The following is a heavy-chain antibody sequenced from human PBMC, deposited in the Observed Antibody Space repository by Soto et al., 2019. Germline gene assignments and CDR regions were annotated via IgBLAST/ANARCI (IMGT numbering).Heavy chain of an antibody. CDR3: ARSLLGDYYDSDGLDN. D-gene: IGHD3-22*01. V-gene: IGHV1-8*01. J-gene: IGHJ4*02. CDR1: GYTFTSYD. CDR2: MNPNSGNT. Sequence: ASVKVSCKASGYTFTSYDINWVRQATGQGLEWMGWMNPNSGNTAYAQKFLGRVTMTRNTSISTAYMELSSLKSEDTAVYYCARSLLGDYYDSDGLDNWGQGTLVTVSS.